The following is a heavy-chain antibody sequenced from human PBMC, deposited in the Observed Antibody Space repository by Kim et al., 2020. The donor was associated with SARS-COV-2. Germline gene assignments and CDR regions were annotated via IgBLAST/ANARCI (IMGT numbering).Heavy chain of an antibody. CDR2: ISYEGSKK. J-gene: IGHJ3*01. V-gene: IGHV3-30*18. D-gene: IGHD3-10*01. CDR1: GFTFNNFG. CDR3: AKANVFLWFGKFHDDAF. Sequence: GGYLRLSCAASGFTFNNFGMHWVRQAPGKGLEWVAVISYEGSKKHYADSVNGRFTISRDSFENTMSLQMSSLTPEDTAVYYCAKANVFLWFGKFHDDAF.